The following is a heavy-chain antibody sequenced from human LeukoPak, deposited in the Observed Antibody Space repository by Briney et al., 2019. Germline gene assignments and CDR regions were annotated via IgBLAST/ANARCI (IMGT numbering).Heavy chain of an antibody. J-gene: IGHJ6*02. D-gene: IGHD2-2*01. V-gene: IGHV1-18*01. CDR1: GDTFSSYG. Sequence: ASLKVSCKASGDTFSSYGISSVRQAPRQGLEWMGRISVYNRNTNYAQKLQGRVTMTTDTSTSTAYMELRSLRSDDTAVYYCARGEGCSSTSCYYYYGMDVWGQGTTVTVPS. CDR3: ARGEGCSSTSCYYYYGMDV. CDR2: ISVYNRNT.